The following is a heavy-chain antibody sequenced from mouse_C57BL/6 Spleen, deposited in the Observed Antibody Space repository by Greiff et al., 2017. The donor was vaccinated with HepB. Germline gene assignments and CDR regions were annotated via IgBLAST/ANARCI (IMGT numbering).Heavy chain of an antibody. V-gene: IGHV3-6*01. CDR2: ISYDGSN. CDR3: ARDPYYYGSRGGYFDY. CDR1: GYSITSGYY. D-gene: IGHD1-1*01. J-gene: IGHJ2*01. Sequence: EVQLVESGPGLVKPSQSLSLTCSVTGYSITSGYYWNWIRQFPGNKLEWMGYISYDGSNNYNPSLKNRISITRDTSKNQFFLKLNSVTTEDTATYYCARDPYYYGSRGGYFDYWGQGTTLTVSS.